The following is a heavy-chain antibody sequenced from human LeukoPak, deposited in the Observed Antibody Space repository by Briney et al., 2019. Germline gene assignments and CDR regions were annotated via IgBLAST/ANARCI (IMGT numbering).Heavy chain of an antibody. CDR2: IFYTGST. CDR3: ATLTGGDDAFDI. J-gene: IGHJ3*02. D-gene: IGHD4-23*01. Sequence: SETLSLTCTVSGGSISSYYWSWIRQPPGKGLEWIGYIFYTGSTNYNPPPKSRVTISVLTSKNRFSLKLSSVTAADTAVYYCATLTGGDDAFDIWGQGTMVTVSS. V-gene: IGHV4-59*01. CDR1: GGSISSYY.